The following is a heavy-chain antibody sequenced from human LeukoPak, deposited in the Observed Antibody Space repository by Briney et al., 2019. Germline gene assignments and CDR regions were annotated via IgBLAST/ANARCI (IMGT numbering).Heavy chain of an antibody. V-gene: IGHV4-59*01. J-gene: IGHJ2*01. CDR1: GRSIRSYY. CDR2: IYSSCST. D-gene: IGHD4-23*01. Sequence: PSETLSLPCTVSGRSIRSYYGSWIRQPPGGGVEGIGYIYSSCSTNHIPTLKSRVNISVDPHKNHFTLELSAVSAADTAVYYCARGTVAYWYFDLWGRGTLVTVSS. CDR3: ARGTVAYWYFDL.